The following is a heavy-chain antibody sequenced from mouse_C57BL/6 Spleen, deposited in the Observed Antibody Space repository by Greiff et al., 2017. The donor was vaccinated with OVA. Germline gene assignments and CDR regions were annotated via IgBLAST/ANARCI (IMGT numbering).Heavy chain of an antibody. CDR2: ISNLAYSI. J-gene: IGHJ4*01. D-gene: IGHD1-1*01. CDR1: GFTFSDYG. Sequence: VKLMESGGGLVQPGGSLKLSCAASGFTFSDYGMAWVRQAPRKGPEWVAFISNLAYSIYYADTVTGRFTSSRENAKNTLYLEMSRLRSEDTAMYYCARRDCSSPGAMDYWGQGTSVTVSS. CDR3: ARRDCSSPGAMDY. V-gene: IGHV5-15*04.